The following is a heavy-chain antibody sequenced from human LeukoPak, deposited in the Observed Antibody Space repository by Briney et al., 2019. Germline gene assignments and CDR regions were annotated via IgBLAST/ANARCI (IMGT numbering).Heavy chain of an antibody. V-gene: IGHV4-31*03. J-gene: IGHJ3*02. D-gene: IGHD3-22*01. CDR2: IYYSGST. Sequence: TSETLSLTCTVPGGSISSGGYYWSWIRQHPGKGLEWIGYIYYSGSTYYNPSLKSRVTISVDTSKNQFSLKLSSVTAADTAVYYCARDTYYDSSGYYPPGAFDIWGQGTMVTVSS. CDR3: ARDTYYDSSGYYPPGAFDI. CDR1: GGSISSGGYY.